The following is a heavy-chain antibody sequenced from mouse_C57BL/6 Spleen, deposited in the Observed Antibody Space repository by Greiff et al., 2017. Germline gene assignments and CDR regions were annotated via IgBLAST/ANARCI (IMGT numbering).Heavy chain of an antibody. CDR2: IDPSDSYT. J-gene: IGHJ3*01. CDR1: GYTFTSYW. Sequence: QVQLQQPGAELVKPGASVKLSCKASGYTFTSYWMQWVKQRPGQGLEWIGEIDPSDSYTNYNQKFKGKATLTVDTSSSTAYMQLSSLTSEDSAVYYCALLLPYWGQGTLVTVSA. CDR3: ALLLPY. D-gene: IGHD2-1*01. V-gene: IGHV1-50*01.